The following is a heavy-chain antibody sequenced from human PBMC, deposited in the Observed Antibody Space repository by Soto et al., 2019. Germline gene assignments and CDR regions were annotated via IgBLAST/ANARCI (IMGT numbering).Heavy chain of an antibody. CDR3: ARDVAFGYDFWSGYYNFDY. CDR1: GYTFTSYA. V-gene: IGHV1-3*01. CDR2: INAGNGNT. Sequence: ASVKVSCKASGYTFTSYAMHWVRQAPGQRLEWMGWINAGNGNTKYSQKFQGRVTITRDTSASTAYMELSSLRSEDTAVYYCARDVAFGYDFWSGYYNFDYWGQGTLVTVSS. J-gene: IGHJ4*02. D-gene: IGHD3-3*01.